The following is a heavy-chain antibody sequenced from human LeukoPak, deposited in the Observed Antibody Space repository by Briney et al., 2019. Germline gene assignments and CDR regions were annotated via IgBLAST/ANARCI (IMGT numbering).Heavy chain of an antibody. V-gene: IGHV3-30*02. CDR1: GFTFSSYG. Sequence: GGSLRLSCAASGFTFSSYGVHWVRQAPGKGLEWVAFIRYDGSNKYYADSVKGRFTISRDNSKDTLYLQMNSLRAEDTAVYYCAKEKGLHPYYFDYWGQGTLVTVSS. D-gene: IGHD2-15*01. J-gene: IGHJ4*02. CDR3: AKEKGLHPYYFDY. CDR2: IRYDGSNK.